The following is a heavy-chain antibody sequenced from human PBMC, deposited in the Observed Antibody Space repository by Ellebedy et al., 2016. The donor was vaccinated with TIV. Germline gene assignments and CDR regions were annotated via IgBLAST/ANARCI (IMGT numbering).Heavy chain of an antibody. CDR2: IYHSGST. J-gene: IGHJ4*02. CDR3: TRTSYDI. Sequence: MPSETLSLTCAVSGGSITNNWCSWVRQPPGKGLEWIGEIYHSGSTKYNPSLKSRVTISLDKSKNQFSLKLTSVTAADTAVYYCTRTSYDIWGQGTLVTVSS. D-gene: IGHD3-9*01. V-gene: IGHV4-4*02. CDR1: GGSITNNW.